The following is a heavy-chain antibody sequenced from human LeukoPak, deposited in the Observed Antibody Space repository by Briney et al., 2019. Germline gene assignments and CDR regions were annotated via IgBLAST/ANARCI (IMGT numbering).Heavy chain of an antibody. Sequence: PGGSLRLSCAASGFTFRTYAMHWVRQAPGKGLEWVAFMSHDGVKIFHADSVKGRFTISRDNAKNSLYLQMNSLRAEDTALYHCAREGPTNTGSYKGFDIWGQGTMVTVSS. CDR2: MSHDGVKI. J-gene: IGHJ3*02. CDR3: AREGPTNTGSYKGFDI. V-gene: IGHV3-30*03. D-gene: IGHD1-26*01. CDR1: GFTFRTYA.